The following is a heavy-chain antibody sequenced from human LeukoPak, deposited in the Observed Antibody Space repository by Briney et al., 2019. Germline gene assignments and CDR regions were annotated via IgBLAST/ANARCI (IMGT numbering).Heavy chain of an antibody. J-gene: IGHJ4*02. D-gene: IGHD3-22*01. CDR2: IYYSGST. V-gene: IGHV4-59*08. Sequence: KSSETLSLTCTVSGGSISSYYWSWIRQPPGKELEWIGYIYYSGSTNYNPSLKSRVTISVDTSKSQFSLKLSSVTAADTAVYYCARHRYDSSGYYSFDYWGQGTLVTVSS. CDR1: GGSISSYY. CDR3: ARHRYDSSGYYSFDY.